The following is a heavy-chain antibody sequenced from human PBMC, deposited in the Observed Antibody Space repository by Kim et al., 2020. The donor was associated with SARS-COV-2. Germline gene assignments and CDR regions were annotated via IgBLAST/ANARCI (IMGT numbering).Heavy chain of an antibody. D-gene: IGHD2-15*01. J-gene: IGHJ3*02. CDR3: ARELAVVAATGAFDI. V-gene: IGHV1-46*01. CDR1: GYTFTSYY. CDR2: INPSGGST. Sequence: ASVKVSCKASGYTFTSYYMHWVRQAPGQGLEWMGIINPSGGSTSYAQKFQGRVTMTRDTSTSTVYMELSSLRSEDTAVYYCARELAVVAATGAFDIWGQGTMVTVSS.